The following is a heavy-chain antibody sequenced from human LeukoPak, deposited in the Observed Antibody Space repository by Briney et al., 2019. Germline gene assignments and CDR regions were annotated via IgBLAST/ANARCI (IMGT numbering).Heavy chain of an antibody. CDR1: GGSISSSSYY. CDR3: REYQLLWGGDAFDI. D-gene: IGHD2-2*01. V-gene: IGHV4-39*01. Sequence: PSETLSLTCTVSGGSISSSSYYWGWIRQPPGKGLEWIGSIYYSGSTYYNPSLKSRVTISVDTSKNQFSLKLSSVTAADTAVYYCREYQLLWGGDAFDIWGQGTMVTVSS. J-gene: IGHJ3*02. CDR2: IYYSGST.